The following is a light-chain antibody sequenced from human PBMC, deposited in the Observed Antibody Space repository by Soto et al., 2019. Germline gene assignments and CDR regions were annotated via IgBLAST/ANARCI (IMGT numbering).Light chain of an antibody. CDR1: QSVSSNY. J-gene: IGKJ2*03. CDR3: QQFGGSSYS. Sequence: SVLTQSPGNLSLSPGERATLSCRASQSVSSNYLAWYQQKPGQAPRLLIYGASTRATGIPDRFSGSGSGTDFTLSISRLEPEDFAVYYCQQFGGSSYSFGQGTKREIK. CDR2: GAS. V-gene: IGKV3-20*01.